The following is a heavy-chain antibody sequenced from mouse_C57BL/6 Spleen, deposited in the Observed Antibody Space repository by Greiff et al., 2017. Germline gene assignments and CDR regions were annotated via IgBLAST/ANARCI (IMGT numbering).Heavy chain of an antibody. CDR3: AREKAYGSSYSFDY. CDR2: IYPGDGDT. CDR1: GYAFSSSW. V-gene: IGHV1-82*01. D-gene: IGHD1-1*01. J-gene: IGHJ2*01. Sequence: VQLQQSGPELVKPGASVKISCKASGYAFSSSWMNWVKQRPGKGLEWIGRIYPGDGDTNYNGKFKGKATLTADKSSSTAYMQLSSLTSEDSAVYFGAREKAYGSSYSFDYWGQGTTLTVSS.